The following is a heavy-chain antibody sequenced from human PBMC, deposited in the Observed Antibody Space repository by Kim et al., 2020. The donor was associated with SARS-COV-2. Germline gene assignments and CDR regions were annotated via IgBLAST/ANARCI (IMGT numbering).Heavy chain of an antibody. J-gene: IGHJ6*02. CDR1: GGSISSGSYY. CDR2: IYNSGGT. Sequence: SETLSLTCTVSGGSISSGSYYWSWIRQPAGKGLEWIGRIYNSGGTNYNPSLKSRVTISLDTSKNQFSLKLSSVTAADTAVYYCARVKLYSGSRGLDVWGQGTTVTVSS. D-gene: IGHD1-26*01. V-gene: IGHV4-61*02. CDR3: ARVKLYSGSRGLDV.